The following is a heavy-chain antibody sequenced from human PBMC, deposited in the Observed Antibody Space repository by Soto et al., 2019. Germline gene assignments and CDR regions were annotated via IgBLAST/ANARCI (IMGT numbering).Heavy chain of an antibody. CDR2: ISYDGSNK. J-gene: IGHJ4*02. V-gene: IGHV3-30-3*01. D-gene: IGHD4-17*01. CDR3: ARDGKGPLDYGDFEEYFDY. CDR1: GFTFSSYA. Sequence: QVQLVESGGGVVQPGRSLRLSCAASGFTFSSYAMHWVRQAPGKGLEWVAVISYDGSNKYYADSVKGRFTISRDNSKNTLYLQMNSLRAEDTAVYYCARDGKGPLDYGDFEEYFDYWGQGTLVTVSS.